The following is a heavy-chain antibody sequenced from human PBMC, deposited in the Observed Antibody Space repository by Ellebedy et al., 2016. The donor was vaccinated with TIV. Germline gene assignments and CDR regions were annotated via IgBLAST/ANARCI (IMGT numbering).Heavy chain of an antibody. CDR2: INAGNGNT. J-gene: IGHJ5*02. D-gene: IGHD5-18*01. Sequence: ASVKVSCKASGYTFTSYAMHWVRQAPGQRLEWMGWINAGNGNTKYSQKFQGRVTMTRNTSISTAYMELSSLRSEDTAVYYCARDWVDTPGGSFDPWGQGTLVTVSS. CDR3: ARDWVDTPGGSFDP. CDR1: GYTFTSYA. V-gene: IGHV1-3*01.